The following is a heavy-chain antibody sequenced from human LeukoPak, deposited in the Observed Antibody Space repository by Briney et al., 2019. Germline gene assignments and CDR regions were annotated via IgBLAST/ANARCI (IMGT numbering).Heavy chain of an antibody. J-gene: IGHJ3*02. CDR2: IRYDGSNK. D-gene: IGHD3-3*01. CDR3: AKDIPFWSGSTFDAFDI. V-gene: IGHV3-30*02. Sequence: GGSLRLSCAASGFTFSSYGMHWVRQAPGKRLEWVAFIRYDGSNKYYADSVKGRFTISRDNSKNTLYLQMNSLRAEDTAVYYCAKDIPFWSGSTFDAFDIWGQGTMVTVSS. CDR1: GFTFSSYG.